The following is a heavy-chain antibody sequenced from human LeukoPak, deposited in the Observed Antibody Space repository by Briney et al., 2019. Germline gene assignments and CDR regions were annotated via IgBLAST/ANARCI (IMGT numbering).Heavy chain of an antibody. CDR1: GGSISLYY. J-gene: IGHJ4*02. CDR3: AAALVVAGQTN. Sequence: SETLSLTCTVSGGSISLYYWSWIRQSPGRGLEWIGYIDYVGYTNSNPSLKNRVTLSIDTSKNQFSLKLSSVTAADTAVYYCAAALVVAGQTNWGQGTLVTVSS. V-gene: IGHV4-59*01. CDR2: IDYVGYT. D-gene: IGHD6-19*01.